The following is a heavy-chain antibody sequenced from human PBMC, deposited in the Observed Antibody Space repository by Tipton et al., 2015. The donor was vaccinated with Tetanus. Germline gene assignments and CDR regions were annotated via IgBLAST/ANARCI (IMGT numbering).Heavy chain of an antibody. V-gene: IGHV1-18*01. CDR3: ARGSLRKGFLEWHFDY. J-gene: IGHJ4*02. D-gene: IGHD3-3*01. Sequence: LVQSGASVTVSCKASGYRPTNYGISWVRQAPGQGLEWLGWISGYSGHTNYAQQVQGRVTMTTDTSTSTAYMELNRLRYDDTAVYYCARGSLRKGFLEWHFDYWGQGALVTVSS. CDR1: GYRPTNYG. CDR2: ISGYSGHT.